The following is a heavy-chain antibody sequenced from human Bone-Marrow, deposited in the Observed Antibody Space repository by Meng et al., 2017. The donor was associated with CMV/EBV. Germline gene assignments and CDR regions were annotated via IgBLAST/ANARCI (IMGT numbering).Heavy chain of an antibody. Sequence: GSLRLSCTVSGGSVSSGSYYWSWIRQPPGKGLEWIGYIYYSGSTNYNPSLKSRVTISVDTSKNQFSLKLSSVTAADTAVYYCAGGYYPYYGMDVWGQGNTVTVSS. J-gene: IGHJ6*02. CDR1: GGSVSSGSYY. CDR2: IYYSGST. CDR3: AGGYYPYYGMDV. V-gene: IGHV4-61*01. D-gene: IGHD3-22*01.